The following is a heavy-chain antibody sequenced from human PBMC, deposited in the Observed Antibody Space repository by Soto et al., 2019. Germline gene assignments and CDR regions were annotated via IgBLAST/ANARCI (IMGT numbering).Heavy chain of an antibody. CDR2: ISHSGTY. V-gene: IGHV4-4*02. Sequence: QVQLHESGPGLVQPSGTLSLTCAVSGGPITSSNWWSWVRQSPGQGLEWIGKISHSGTYDYNPSLKGRVTISVDRSKDQFFLKLRSVSAADTAFYYCARDYDGLDYWGQGILITVSS. CDR3: ARDYDGLDY. CDR1: GGPITSSNW. D-gene: IGHD3-16*01. J-gene: IGHJ4*02.